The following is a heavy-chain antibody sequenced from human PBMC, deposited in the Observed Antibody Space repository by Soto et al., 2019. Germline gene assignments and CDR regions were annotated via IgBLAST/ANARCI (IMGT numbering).Heavy chain of an antibody. V-gene: IGHV1-69*01. D-gene: IGHD3-16*01. CDR1: GGTFSRRA. CDR3: ANSRGGTFLGYHGMDI. J-gene: IGHJ6*02. CDR2: IIPVFGRV. Sequence: QVQLVQSGPEVKKTGTSVKVSCKASGGTFSRRAISWVRQAPGQGLEWMGGIIPVFGRVNYAEKFQDRVTITADESTGTVYMELSSLRSEDTALYYCANSRGGTFLGYHGMDIWGQGTTVSVSS.